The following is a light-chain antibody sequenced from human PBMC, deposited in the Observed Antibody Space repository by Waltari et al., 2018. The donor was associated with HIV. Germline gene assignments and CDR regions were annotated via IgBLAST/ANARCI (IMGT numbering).Light chain of an antibody. Sequence: DIQMTQTPSILSASVGDRVTITCRASRDVRNWLAWYQQNPGKAPKLIIYKVSSLESGVPSRFSGSGSGTEFTLTINSLQPDDFATYYCQQFNYYWTFGQGTKVEVK. CDR1: RDVRNW. CDR3: QQFNYYWT. J-gene: IGKJ1*01. CDR2: KVS. V-gene: IGKV1-5*03.